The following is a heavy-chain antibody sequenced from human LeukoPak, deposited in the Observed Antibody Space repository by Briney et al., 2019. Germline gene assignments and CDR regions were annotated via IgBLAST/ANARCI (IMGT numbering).Heavy chain of an antibody. CDR2: INPSGGST. Sequence: ASVKVSCKASGYTFTSYYMHWVRQAPGQGLEWMGIINPSGGSTSFAQKFQGRVTMTRDMSTSTVYMELSSLRSEDTAVYYCERRDVDYYDSSGYYGVIGKYYYYYYMDVWGKGTTVTISS. V-gene: IGHV1-46*01. D-gene: IGHD3-22*01. J-gene: IGHJ6*03. CDR3: ERRDVDYYDSSGYYGVIGKYYYYYYMDV. CDR1: GYTFTSYY.